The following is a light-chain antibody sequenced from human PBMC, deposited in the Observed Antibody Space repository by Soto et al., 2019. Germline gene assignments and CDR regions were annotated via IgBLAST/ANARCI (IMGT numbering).Light chain of an antibody. CDR3: QQYNASPLT. J-gene: IGKJ3*01. CDR1: QSLNTNS. Sequence: EIVLTQSPGTLSLSPGERATLSCRASQSLNTNSLAWYQQKPGQTPRLLIYAASTRDTDIPDRFIGSGSGTDFALTITRLEPEDCALYYCQQYNASPLTFGPGTKLDVK. V-gene: IGKV3-20*01. CDR2: AAS.